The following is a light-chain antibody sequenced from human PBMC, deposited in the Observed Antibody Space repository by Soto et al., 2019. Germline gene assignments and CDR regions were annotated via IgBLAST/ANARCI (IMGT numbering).Light chain of an antibody. CDR3: ETWDSNTVI. Sequence: QSVLTQSSSASASLGSSVKLTCTLSSGHSSYIIAWHQQQPGKAPRYLMKLDNSGSYNKGSGVPDRFSGSSSGADRYLTLSNLQFEDEADYYCETWDSNTVIFGGGTKLTVL. J-gene: IGLJ2*01. CDR1: SGHSSYI. CDR2: LDNSGSY. V-gene: IGLV4-60*02.